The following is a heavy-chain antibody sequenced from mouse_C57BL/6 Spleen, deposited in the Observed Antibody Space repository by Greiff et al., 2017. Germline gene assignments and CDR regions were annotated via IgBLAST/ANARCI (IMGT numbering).Heavy chain of an antibody. CDR3: ARWDCGNYAWFAY. J-gene: IGHJ3*01. CDR1: GFTFSDYG. CDR2: ISSGSSTI. V-gene: IGHV5-17*01. Sequence: EVMLVESGGGLVKPGGSLKLSCAASGFTFSDYGMHWVRQAPEKGLEWVAYISSGSSTIYYADTVKGRFTISRVNAENTLFLQMTSLRSEETAMYSCARWDCGNYAWFAYWGQGTLVTVSA. D-gene: IGHD2-1*01.